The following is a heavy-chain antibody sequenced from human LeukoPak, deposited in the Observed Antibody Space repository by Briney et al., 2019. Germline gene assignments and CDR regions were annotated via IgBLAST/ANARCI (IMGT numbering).Heavy chain of an antibody. D-gene: IGHD3-22*01. CDR2: IYYSGST. Sequence: SRTLSLTCTVSGGSISSGDYYWSWIRQPPGKGLEWIGYIYYSGSTYYNPSLKSRVTISVDTSKNQFSLKLSSVTAADTAVYYCAREMTWDSGYPEYDAFDIWGQGTMVTVSS. V-gene: IGHV4-30-4*01. CDR3: AREMTWDSGYPEYDAFDI. CDR1: GGSISSGDYY. J-gene: IGHJ3*02.